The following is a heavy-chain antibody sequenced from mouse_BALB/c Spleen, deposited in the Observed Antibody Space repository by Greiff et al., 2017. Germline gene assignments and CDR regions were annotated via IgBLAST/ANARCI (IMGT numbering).Heavy chain of an antibody. CDR2: IDPANGNT. D-gene: IGHD1-1*01. V-gene: IGHV14-3*02. CDR3: ARSEDYSWFAY. Sequence: VQLQQSGAELVKPGASVKLSCTASGFNIKDTYMHWVKQRPEQGLEWIGRIDPANGNTKYDPKFQGKATITADTSSNTAYLQLSSLTSEDTAVYYCARSEDYSWFAYWGQGTLVTVSA. CDR1: GFNIKDTY. J-gene: IGHJ3*01.